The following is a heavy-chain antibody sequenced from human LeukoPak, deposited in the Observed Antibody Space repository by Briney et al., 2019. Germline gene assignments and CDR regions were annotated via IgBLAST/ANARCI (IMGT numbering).Heavy chain of an antibody. D-gene: IGHD4-23*01. V-gene: IGHV3-48*03. CDR3: ARDRGYGGNAGFDY. CDR1: GFTFSSYE. Sequence: GGSLRLSCAASGFTFSSYEMNWVRQAPGKGLEWVSYISSSGSTIYYADSVKGRFTISRDNAKNSLYLQMNSLGAEDTAVYYCARDRGYGGNAGFDYCGQGTLVTVSS. J-gene: IGHJ4*02. CDR2: ISSSGSTI.